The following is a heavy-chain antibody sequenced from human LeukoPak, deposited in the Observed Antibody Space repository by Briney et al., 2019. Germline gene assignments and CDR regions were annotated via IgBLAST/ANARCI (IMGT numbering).Heavy chain of an antibody. CDR2: ISYDGSNK. CDR3: ARVGPAAEEAP. V-gene: IGHV3-30-3*01. D-gene: IGHD2-2*01. CDR1: GFTFSSYA. J-gene: IGHJ5*02. Sequence: GGSLRLSCAASGFTFSSYAMHWVRQAPGKGLEWVAVISYDGSNKYYADSVKGRFTISRDNSKNTLYLQMNSLRAEDTAVYYCARVGPAAEEAPWGQGTLVTVSS.